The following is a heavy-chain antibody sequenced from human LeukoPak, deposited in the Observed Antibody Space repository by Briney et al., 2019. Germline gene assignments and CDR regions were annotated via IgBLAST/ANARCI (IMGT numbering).Heavy chain of an antibody. D-gene: IGHD3-10*01. V-gene: IGHV3-48*02. CDR1: GFTFSSSE. J-gene: IGHJ4*02. CDR3: DYHGN. CDR2: ISGSSTSI. Sequence: GSLRLSCAASGFTFSSSEMNWMRQAPGKGLEWLSSISGSSTSIYYADSVKGRFTISRDNVKNLLYLQMNSLRDEDTAVYYCDYHGNWGQGTLVTVSS.